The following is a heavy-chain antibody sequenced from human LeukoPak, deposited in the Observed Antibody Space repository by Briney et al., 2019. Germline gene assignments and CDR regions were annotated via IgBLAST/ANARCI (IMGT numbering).Heavy chain of an antibody. J-gene: IGHJ4*02. CDR1: GFTFSSYW. CDR2: IKQDGSEK. CDR3: ARSSLGAAKTYYFDY. D-gene: IGHD6-25*01. V-gene: IGHV3-7*01. Sequence: GGSLRLSCAASGFTFSSYWMSWVRQAPGKGLEWVANIKQDGSEKYYVDSVKGRFTISRDNAKNSLYLQMNSLRAEDTAVYYCARSSLGAAKTYYFDYWGQGTLVTVSS.